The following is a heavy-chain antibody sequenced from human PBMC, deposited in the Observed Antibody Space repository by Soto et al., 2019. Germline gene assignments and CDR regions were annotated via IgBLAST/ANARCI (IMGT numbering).Heavy chain of an antibody. CDR1: GGTFSSYG. CDR2: IIPIFGTP. CDR3: ARGEAARYYHGMDV. Sequence: QVQLVQSGAEVKKPGSSVKVSCKASGGTFSSYGISWVRQAPGQGLEWMGGIIPIFGTPNYAQKFQGRVTITADESTSTAYMELSSLRSEDTAVHYCARGEAARYYHGMDVWGQGTTVTVSS. J-gene: IGHJ6*02. D-gene: IGHD6-13*01. V-gene: IGHV1-69*12.